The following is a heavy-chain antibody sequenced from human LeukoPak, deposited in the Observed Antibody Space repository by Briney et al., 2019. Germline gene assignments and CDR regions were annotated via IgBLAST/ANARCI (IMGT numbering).Heavy chain of an antibody. CDR3: AKGDNGDFPY. CDR2: ISSNGGST. J-gene: IGHJ4*02. V-gene: IGHV3-64*04. CDR1: GFTFSSYA. Sequence: GGSLRLSCAASGFTFSSYAMHWVRQAPGKGLEYVSAISSNGGSTSYADSVKGRFTISRDNSKNTLYLQMNSLRAEDTAVYYCAKGDNGDFPYWGQGTLVTVSS. D-gene: IGHD4-17*01.